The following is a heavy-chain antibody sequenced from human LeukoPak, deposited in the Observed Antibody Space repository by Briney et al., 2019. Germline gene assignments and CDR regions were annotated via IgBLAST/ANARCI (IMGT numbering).Heavy chain of an antibody. V-gene: IGHV4-30-4*01. CDR2: IYYSGST. CDR1: GGSISSSNW. CDR3: ARFSDI. J-gene: IGHJ3*02. Sequence: SETLSLTCAVSGGSISSSNWWSWVRQPPGKGLEWIGYIYYSGSTYYNPSLKSRVTISVDTSKNQFSLKLSSVTAADTAVYYCARFSDIWGQGTMVTVSS.